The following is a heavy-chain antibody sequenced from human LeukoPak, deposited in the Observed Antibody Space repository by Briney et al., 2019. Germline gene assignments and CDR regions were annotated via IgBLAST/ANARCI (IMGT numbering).Heavy chain of an antibody. CDR1: GFTFSDYY. V-gene: IGHV3-11*01. D-gene: IGHD5-24*01. J-gene: IGHJ3*02. Sequence: GGSLRLSCAASGFTFSDYYMSWIRQAPGKGLEWVSYISSSGSTIYYADSVKGRFTISRDNAKNSLYLQMNSLRAEGTAVYYCAMPRRDGYNSDAFDIWGQGTMVTVSS. CDR3: AMPRRDGYNSDAFDI. CDR2: ISSSGSTI.